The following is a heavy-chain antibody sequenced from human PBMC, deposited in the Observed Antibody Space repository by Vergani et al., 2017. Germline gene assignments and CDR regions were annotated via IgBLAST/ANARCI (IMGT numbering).Heavy chain of an antibody. Sequence: LEESGGGSVKPGGSLRLSCAASGFKFSDHYMSWIRQAPGKGLEWVSHISPGASTVSYTDSVTGRFTVSRDNDNNSLTLDMTTLRVEDTAVYYCAKNPXISTTRHYYAMDVWCQGTTVTVSS. D-gene: IGHD1-1*01. J-gene: IGHJ6*02. V-gene: IGHV3-11*04. CDR1: GFKFSDHY. CDR2: ISPGASTV. CDR3: AKNPXISTTRHYYAMDV.